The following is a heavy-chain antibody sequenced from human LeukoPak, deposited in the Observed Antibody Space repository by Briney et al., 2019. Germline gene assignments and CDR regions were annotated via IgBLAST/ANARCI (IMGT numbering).Heavy chain of an antibody. CDR2: LQNDGSDI. CDR3: AKGAIVPYFDY. J-gene: IGHJ4*02. Sequence: GGSLRLSCAASGFTFSNYGMHWVRQAPDKGLEWVAFLQNDGSDIHYADSVEGRFTISRDNSKNTLYLQMNSLRAEDTAVYYCAKGAIVPYFDYWGQGTLVTVSS. CDR1: GFTFSNYG. D-gene: IGHD2-21*01. V-gene: IGHV3-30*02.